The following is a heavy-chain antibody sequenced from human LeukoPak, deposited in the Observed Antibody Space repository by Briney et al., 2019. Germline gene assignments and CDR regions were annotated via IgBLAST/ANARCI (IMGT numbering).Heavy chain of an antibody. CDR3: AKGSYYDSSGSFYFGY. V-gene: IGHV3-23*01. CDR2: ISGSGGST. J-gene: IGHJ4*02. D-gene: IGHD3-22*01. CDR1: GFTFSSYA. Sequence: GGSLRLSCAASGFTFSSYAMSWVRQAPGKGLEWVSAISGSGGSTYYADSVKGRFTISRDNSKNTLYLQMNSLRAEDTAAYYCAKGSYYDSSGSFYFGYWGQGTLVTVSS.